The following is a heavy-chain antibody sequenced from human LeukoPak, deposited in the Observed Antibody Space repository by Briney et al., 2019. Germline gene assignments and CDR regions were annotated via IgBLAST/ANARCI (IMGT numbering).Heavy chain of an antibody. CDR3: ARVVYCTGGVCQIFAFDT. D-gene: IGHD2-8*02. J-gene: IGHJ3*02. CDR1: GFIFSSYA. Sequence: PGGSLRLSCAASGFIFSSYAMSWVRQAPGKGLEWVSAISGSGGSTNYADSVKGRFTISRDNSKNTLYLQMNSLRAEDTAVYYCARVVYCTGGVCQIFAFDTWGQGTMVTVSS. CDR2: ISGSGGST. V-gene: IGHV3-23*01.